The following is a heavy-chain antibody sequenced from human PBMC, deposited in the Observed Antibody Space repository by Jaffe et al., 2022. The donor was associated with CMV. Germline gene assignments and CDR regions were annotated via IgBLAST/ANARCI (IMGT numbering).Heavy chain of an antibody. D-gene: IGHD1-26*01. CDR1: GYTFTSYA. CDR2: INAGNGNT. V-gene: IGHV1-3*01. J-gene: IGHJ3*02. Sequence: QVQLVQSGAEVKKPGASVKVSCKASGYTFTSYAMHWVRQAPGQRLEWMGWINAGNGNTKYSQKFQGRVTITRDTSASTAYMELSSLRSEDTAVYYCARAVGIVGAQKRRPMDLGNAFDIWGQGTMVTVSS. CDR3: ARAVGIVGAQKRRPMDLGNAFDI.